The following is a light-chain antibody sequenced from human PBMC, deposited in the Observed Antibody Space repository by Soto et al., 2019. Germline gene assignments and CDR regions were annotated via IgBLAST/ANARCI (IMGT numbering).Light chain of an antibody. CDR3: NSYTLSKTVI. CDR1: SSDVGAHDF. V-gene: IGLV2-14*01. J-gene: IGLJ2*01. CDR2: EVT. Sequence: QSALTQPASVSGSPGQSITISCSGTSSDVGAHDFVSWYQHHPDKAPKVIIFEVTKRPSGVSDRFSGSKTGNTASLTISGLQAEDEADYYCNSYTLSKTVIFGGGTKLTFL.